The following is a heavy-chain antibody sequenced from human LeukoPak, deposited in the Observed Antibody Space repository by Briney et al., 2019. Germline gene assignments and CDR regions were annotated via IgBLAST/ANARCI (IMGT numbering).Heavy chain of an antibody. CDR1: GFTFSTYW. D-gene: IGHD3-22*01. V-gene: IGHV3-74*01. CDR3: ARAPSEIGGYYPEYFRH. CDR2: IKSDGST. Sequence: GGSLRLSCAASGFTFSTYWMHWVRQAPGKGLLWVSRIKSDGSTNDADSVKGRFTISRDNAKNTVSLPMNSLRPEDTGVYYCARAPSEIGGYYPEYFRHWGQGTLVTVSS. J-gene: IGHJ1*01.